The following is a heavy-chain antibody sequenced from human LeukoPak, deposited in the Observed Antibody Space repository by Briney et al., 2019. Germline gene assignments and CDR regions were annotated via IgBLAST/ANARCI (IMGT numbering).Heavy chain of an antibody. D-gene: IGHD6-19*01. CDR3: ARAGIAVAGTVEPYYFDY. V-gene: IGHV3-64*01. Sequence: PGGSLRLPCAASGFTFSSYAMHWVRQAPGKGLEYVSAISSNGGSTYYANSVKGRFTISRDNSKNTLYLQMGSLRAEDMAVYYCARAGIAVAGTVEPYYFDYWGQGTLVAVSS. CDR2: ISSNGGST. J-gene: IGHJ4*02. CDR1: GFTFSSYA.